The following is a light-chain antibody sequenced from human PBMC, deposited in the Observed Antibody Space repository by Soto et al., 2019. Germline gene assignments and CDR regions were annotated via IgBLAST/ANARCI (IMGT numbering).Light chain of an antibody. Sequence: EIVLTQSPATLSLSPGERATLSCRASQSVRTYLAWYQQKPGQAPRLLIYDASIRATGIPARFSGSGSGTDFTLTISSLEPEDFAVYYCQQRDHWYTFGQGTKLELK. CDR2: DAS. CDR1: QSVRTY. J-gene: IGKJ2*01. V-gene: IGKV3-11*01. CDR3: QQRDHWYT.